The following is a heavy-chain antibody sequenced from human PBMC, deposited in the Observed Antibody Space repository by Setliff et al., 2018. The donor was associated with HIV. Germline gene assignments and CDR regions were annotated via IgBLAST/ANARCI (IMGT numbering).Heavy chain of an antibody. CDR1: GYSISSASY. Sequence: SETLSLTCAVSGYSISSASYWGWLRQPPGKGLEWIGSISQSGNTYYTPSLKSQVTISVDTSKNEFSLKVSSVTATDTAIYYCARRSREDAFDVWGQGTMVTVSS. J-gene: IGHJ3*01. CDR3: ARRSREDAFDV. V-gene: IGHV4-38-2*01. CDR2: ISQSGNT.